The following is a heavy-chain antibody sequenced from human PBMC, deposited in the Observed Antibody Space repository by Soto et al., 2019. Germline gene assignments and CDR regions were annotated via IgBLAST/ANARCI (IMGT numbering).Heavy chain of an antibody. V-gene: IGHV4-39*01. CDR2: IYYSGST. Sequence: TLSLTCTVSGGSISSSSYYWGWIRQPPGKGLEWIGSIYYSGSTYYNPSLKSRVTISVDTSKNQFSLKLSPVTAADTAVYYCASGPTPLDIVVVVAAPPDWFDPWGQGTLVTVSS. CDR1: GGSISSSSYY. D-gene: IGHD2-15*01. CDR3: ASGPTPLDIVVVVAAPPDWFDP. J-gene: IGHJ5*02.